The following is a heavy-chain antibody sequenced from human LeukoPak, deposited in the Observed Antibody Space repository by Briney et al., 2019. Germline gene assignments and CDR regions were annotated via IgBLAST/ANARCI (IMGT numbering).Heavy chain of an antibody. Sequence: GGSLRLSCAAPGFTVDSNYLSWVRQAPGKGLEWVSTIYTGGNTYYAASVKGRFTISRDFSKNTVFLHMNSLRAEDTAMYYCARGDDSGYYDYFDYWGQGALVTVSS. V-gene: IGHV3-53*01. CDR3: ARGDDSGYYDYFDY. J-gene: IGHJ4*02. D-gene: IGHD3-22*01. CDR1: GFTVDSNY. CDR2: IYTGGNT.